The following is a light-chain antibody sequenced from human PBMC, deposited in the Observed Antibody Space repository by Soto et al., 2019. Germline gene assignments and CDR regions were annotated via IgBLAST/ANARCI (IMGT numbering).Light chain of an antibody. CDR1: ESVSSK. Sequence: IVMTQSPATLSVSPGERATLSCRASESVSSKLAWYQHKPGQAPRLLIDGASTRATGIPARFSGSGSGTEFTLTISSLQSEDFAIYYCQQYDNWPLTFGRGTKVEIK. J-gene: IGKJ4*01. CDR2: GAS. V-gene: IGKV3-15*01. CDR3: QQYDNWPLT.